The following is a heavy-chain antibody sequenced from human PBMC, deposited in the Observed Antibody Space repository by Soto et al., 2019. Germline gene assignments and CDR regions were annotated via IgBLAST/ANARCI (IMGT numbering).Heavy chain of an antibody. J-gene: IGHJ3*02. V-gene: IGHV4-59*08. D-gene: IGHD6-13*01. CDR2: IYYSGST. CDR1: GGSISSYY. Sequence: SETLSLTYTVSGGSISSYYWSWIRQPPGKGLEWIGYIYYSGSTNYNPSLKSRVTISVDTSKNQFSLKLSSVTAADTAVYYCARPIIAAAGPKYFGIAVAELDAFDIWGQGTMVTVSS. CDR3: ARPIIAAAGPKYFGIAVAELDAFDI.